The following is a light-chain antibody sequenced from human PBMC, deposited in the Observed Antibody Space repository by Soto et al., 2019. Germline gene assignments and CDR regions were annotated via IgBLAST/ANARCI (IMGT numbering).Light chain of an antibody. V-gene: IGLV2-14*02. J-gene: IGLJ3*02. CDR3: QAYDYSLTASV. CDR2: EVD. CDR1: TSDVGTYNL. Sequence: QSALTQPASVSGSPGQSITISCTGTTSDVGTYNLVSWYQHHPGRAPKLMIYEVDKRPSGVSDRFSGSKSGNTASLAITGLQAEDEADYYCQAYDYSLTASVFGGGTKVTVL.